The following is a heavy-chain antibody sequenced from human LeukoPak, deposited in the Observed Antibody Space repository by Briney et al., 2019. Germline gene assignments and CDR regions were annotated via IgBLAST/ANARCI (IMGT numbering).Heavy chain of an antibody. CDR3: ARGGSYSN. J-gene: IGHJ4*02. V-gene: IGHV4-38-2*02. D-gene: IGHD1-26*01. CDR1: NYSISSGYY. CDR2: IFHSGST. Sequence: PSETQSLTCTVSNYSISSGYYWGWIRQPPGKGLEWIGSIFHSGSTFYNPSLKSRVTISVDTSKNQFSLRLSSVTAADTAVYYCARGGSYSNWGQGTLVTVSS.